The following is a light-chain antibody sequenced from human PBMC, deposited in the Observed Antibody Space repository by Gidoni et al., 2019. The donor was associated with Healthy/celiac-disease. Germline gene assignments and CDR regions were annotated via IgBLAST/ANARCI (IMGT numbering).Light chain of an antibody. CDR3: QQYGSSPYT. J-gene: IGKJ2*01. V-gene: IGKV3-20*01. CDR2: GAS. CDR1: QSVSSSY. Sequence: VLTQSPGTLSLSPGERATLSCRASQSVSSSYLAWYQQKPGQAPRLLIYGASSRATGIPERFSGSGSGTDFTLTISRLEPEDFAVYYCQQYGSSPYTFGQGTKLEIK.